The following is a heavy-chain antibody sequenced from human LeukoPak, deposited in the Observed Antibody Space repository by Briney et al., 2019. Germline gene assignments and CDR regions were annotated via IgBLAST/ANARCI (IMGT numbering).Heavy chain of an antibody. CDR1: GFTFSSYA. Sequence: HSGGSLRLSCAASGFTFSSYAMSWVRQAPGKGLEWVSAISGSGGSTYYADSVKGRFTISRDNSKNTLYLQMNSLRAEDTAVYYCAKETYYYGSGSYSPLDYWGQGILVTVSS. CDR2: ISGSGGST. CDR3: AKETYYYGSGSYSPLDY. D-gene: IGHD3-10*01. V-gene: IGHV3-23*01. J-gene: IGHJ4*02.